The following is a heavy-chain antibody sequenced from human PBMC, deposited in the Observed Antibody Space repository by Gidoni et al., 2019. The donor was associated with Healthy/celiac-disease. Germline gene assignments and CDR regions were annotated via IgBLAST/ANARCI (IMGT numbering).Heavy chain of an antibody. CDR1: GYTFTSYD. CDR3: ARGNINIVVVPAAPRKDYGMDV. CDR2: MNPNSGNT. Sequence: QVQLVQSGAEVKKPGASVKVSCKASGYTFTSYDIIGMRQATGQGLEWMGWMNPNSGNTGYGQKFQGRVTMTRNTSISTAYMELSSLRSEDTAVYYCARGNINIVVVPAAPRKDYGMDVWGQGTTVTVSS. J-gene: IGHJ6*02. V-gene: IGHV1-8*01. D-gene: IGHD2-2*01.